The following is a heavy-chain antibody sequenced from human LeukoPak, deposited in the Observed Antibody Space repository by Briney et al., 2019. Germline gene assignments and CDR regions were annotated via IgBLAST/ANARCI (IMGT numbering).Heavy chain of an antibody. J-gene: IGHJ2*01. Sequence: GSLRLSCAASGFTFSSYAMSWVRQAPGKGLEWVSGISGSGGATSNADSVKGRFTISRDNPKNTSYLQMNSLRAEDTAVYYCAKNGVIFWYCDLWGRGTLVTVSS. CDR2: ISGSGGAT. D-gene: IGHD3-3*02. CDR3: AKNGVIFWYCDL. CDR1: GFTFSSYA. V-gene: IGHV3-23*01.